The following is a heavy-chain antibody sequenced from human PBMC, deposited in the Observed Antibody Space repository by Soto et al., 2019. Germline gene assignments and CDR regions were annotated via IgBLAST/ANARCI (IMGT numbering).Heavy chain of an antibody. CDR2: ISGSGGST. CDR1: GFTFSSDA. Sequence: LRLSCAASGFTFSSDAMIWGRQAPLKGLGWVSAISGSGGSTYYADSVKGRFTISRDNSKNTLYLQMNSLRAEDTAVYYCAKGGTYYDFWSGYSRGNYYYGMDVWGQGTTVTVSS. D-gene: IGHD3-3*01. CDR3: AKGGTYYDFWSGYSRGNYYYGMDV. J-gene: IGHJ6*02. V-gene: IGHV3-23*01.